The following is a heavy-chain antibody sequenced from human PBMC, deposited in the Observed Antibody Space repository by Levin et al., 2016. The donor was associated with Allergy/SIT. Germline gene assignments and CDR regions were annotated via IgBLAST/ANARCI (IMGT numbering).Heavy chain of an antibody. CDR3: ARDRIVVSGAYGYGHKESMGYNGMDV. Sequence: GGSLRLSCAASGFTFSTYAMSWVRQAPGRGLEWVSYIGSTSSFISYADSVKGRFTVSRDNAKNSVYLQMNSLKAEDTAVYFCARDRIVVSGAYGYGHKESMGYNGMDVWGQGTTVTVSS. CDR1: GFTFSTYA. CDR2: IGSTSSFI. D-gene: IGHD5-18*01. V-gene: IGHV3-21*01. J-gene: IGHJ6*02.